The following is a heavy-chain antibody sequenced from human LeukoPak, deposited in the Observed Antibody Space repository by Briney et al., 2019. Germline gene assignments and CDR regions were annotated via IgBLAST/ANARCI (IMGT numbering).Heavy chain of an antibody. Sequence: GGSLRLSCAASGFTFDDYAMHWVRQAPGKGLEWVSGISWNSGSIGYADSVKGRFTISRDNAKNSLYLQMNSLRAEDTALYYCAKLVYSSSWYFWLDPWGQGTLVTVSS. CDR3: AKLVYSSSWYFWLDP. V-gene: IGHV3-9*01. J-gene: IGHJ5*02. D-gene: IGHD6-13*01. CDR2: ISWNSGSI. CDR1: GFTFDDYA.